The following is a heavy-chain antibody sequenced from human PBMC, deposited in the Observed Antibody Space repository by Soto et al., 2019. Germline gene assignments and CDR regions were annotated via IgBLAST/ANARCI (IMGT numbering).Heavy chain of an antibody. Sequence: QVQLQESGPGLVKPSETLSLTCTVSGDSISRYYWSWIRLSPGKGLEWIGYIYYSGETNYNPSVKRRVNISVDRTKNQFSLKLSSVTAADTAVYYCARDQGGEFLKGSGMDVWGQGTTVTVSS. CDR2: IYYSGET. D-gene: IGHD3-10*01. V-gene: IGHV4-59*01. CDR3: ARDQGGEFLKGSGMDV. J-gene: IGHJ6*02. CDR1: GDSISRYY.